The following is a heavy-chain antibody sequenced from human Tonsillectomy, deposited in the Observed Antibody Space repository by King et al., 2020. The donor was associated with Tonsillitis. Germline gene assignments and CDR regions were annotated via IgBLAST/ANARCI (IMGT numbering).Heavy chain of an antibody. J-gene: IGHJ4*02. CDR3: AGQGY. CDR2: INQDGSEK. CDR1: RFNFSKYW. Sequence: VQLVESGGGLVQPGGSLRLSCTASRFNFSKYWMSWVRQAPGKGLQWVANINQDGSEKHHVDSMKGRFTISRDNAKNSLYLQMNSLRAEDTAMYYCAGQGYWGQGTLVTVSA. V-gene: IGHV3-7*02.